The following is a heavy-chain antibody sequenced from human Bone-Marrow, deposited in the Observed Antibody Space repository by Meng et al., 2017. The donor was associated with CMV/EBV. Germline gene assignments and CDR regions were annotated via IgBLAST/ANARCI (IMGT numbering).Heavy chain of an antibody. CDR2: ISAYNGNT. CDR3: ARDGEWDLLNGQSYYYYYGMDV. CDR1: GYTFTSYG. V-gene: IGHV1-18*01. Sequence: ASVKVSCKASGYTFTSYGISWVRQAPGQGLEWMGWISAYNGNTNYAQKLQGRVTMTTDTSTSKAYMELRSLRSDDKAVYYCARDGEWDLLNGQSYYYYYGMDVWGQGTTVTVSS. D-gene: IGHD1-26*01. J-gene: IGHJ6*02.